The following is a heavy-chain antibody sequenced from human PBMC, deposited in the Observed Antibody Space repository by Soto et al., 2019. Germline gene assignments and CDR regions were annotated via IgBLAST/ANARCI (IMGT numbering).Heavy chain of an antibody. J-gene: IGHJ4*02. CDR1: GGSIGSGGYS. CDR2: IYHSGST. CDR3: ARQVEMATIFDY. Sequence: SETLSLTCAVSGGSIGSGGYSWSWIRQPPGKGLEWIGYIYHSGSTYYNPPLKSRVTISVDRSKNQFSLKLSSVTAADTAVYYCARQVEMATIFDYWGQGTLVTVSS. D-gene: IGHD5-12*01. V-gene: IGHV4-30-2*01.